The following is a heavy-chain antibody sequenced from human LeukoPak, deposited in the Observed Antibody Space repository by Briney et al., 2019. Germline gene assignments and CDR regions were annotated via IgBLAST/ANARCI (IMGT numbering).Heavy chain of an antibody. CDR3: ARGPGGDYGGKGSYYYYYGMDV. J-gene: IGHJ6*02. CDR2: INHSGST. D-gene: IGHD4-23*01. V-gene: IGHV4-34*01. CDR1: GGSFSGYY. Sequence: SETLSLTRAVYGGSFSGYYWSWIRQPPGKGLEWIGEINHSGSTNYNPSLKSRVTISVDTSKNQFSLKLSSVTAADTAVYYCARGPGGDYGGKGSYYYYYGMDVWGQGTTVTVSS.